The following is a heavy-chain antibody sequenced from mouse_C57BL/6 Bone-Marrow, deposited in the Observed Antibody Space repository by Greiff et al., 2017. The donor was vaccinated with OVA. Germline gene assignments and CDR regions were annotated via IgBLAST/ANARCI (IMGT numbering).Heavy chain of an antibody. J-gene: IGHJ1*03. Sequence: VQLKQSGAELVRPGASVTLSCKASGFTFTDYEMHWVKQTPVHGLEWIGAIDPETGGNAYNQKFKGKAILTADKSSTTAYMELRSLPSEDTAVYYGTRWSFSYCYFDVWGTGTTVTVSS. V-gene: IGHV1-15*01. CDR1: GFTFTDYE. CDR2: IDPETGGN. CDR3: TRWSFSYCYFDV.